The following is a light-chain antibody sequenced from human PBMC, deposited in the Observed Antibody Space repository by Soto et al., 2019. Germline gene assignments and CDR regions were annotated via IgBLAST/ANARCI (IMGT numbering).Light chain of an antibody. J-gene: IGKJ1*01. V-gene: IGKV3-20*01. CDR3: HQYGSAPKT. CDR1: QSVTNNY. Sequence: EIVLTQSPGTLSLSPGERATLSCRASQSVTNNYLAWYRQKPGQAPRLLIYGASSRATGIPDRFSGSGSGTDFTLTMSRLEPEDFAVYYCHQYGSAPKTFGQRTKVEVK. CDR2: GAS.